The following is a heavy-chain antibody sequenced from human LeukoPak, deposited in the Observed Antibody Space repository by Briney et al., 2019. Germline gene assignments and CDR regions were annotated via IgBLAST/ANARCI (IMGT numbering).Heavy chain of an antibody. J-gene: IGHJ3*02. V-gene: IGHV1-2*02. Sequence: GASVKVSCKASGYTFTGYYMHWVRQAPGQGLEWMGWINPNSGGTNYAQKFQGRVTMTRDTSISTAYMELRRLRSDDTAVYYCARRGGSCYLCDAFDIWGQGTMVTVSS. CDR1: GYTFTGYY. CDR2: INPNSGGT. D-gene: IGHD2-15*01. CDR3: ARRGGSCYLCDAFDI.